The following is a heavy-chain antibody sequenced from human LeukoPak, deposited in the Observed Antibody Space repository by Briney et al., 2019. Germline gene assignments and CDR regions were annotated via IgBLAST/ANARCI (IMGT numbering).Heavy chain of an antibody. CDR3: ARVGEDGYNTFDY. CDR2: IYYSGST. J-gene: IGHJ4*02. D-gene: IGHD5-24*01. Sequence: SETLSLTCTVSGGSISSYYWSWLRQPPGKGLEWIGYIYYSGSTNYNPSLKSRVTISVDTSKNQFSLKLSSVTAADTAVYYCARVGEDGYNTFDYWGQGTLVTVSS. CDR1: GGSISSYY. V-gene: IGHV4-59*01.